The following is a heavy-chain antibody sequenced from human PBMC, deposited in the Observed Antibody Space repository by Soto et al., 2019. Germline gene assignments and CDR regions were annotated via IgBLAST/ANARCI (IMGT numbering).Heavy chain of an antibody. D-gene: IGHD6-6*01. CDR3: ARDEISSSSRVWYFDL. CDR1: GFTFSSYA. CDR2: ISYDGSNK. V-gene: IGHV3-30-3*01. Sequence: QVQLVESGGGVVQPGRSLRLSCAASGFTFSSYAMHWVRQAPGKGLEWVAVISYDGSNKYYADSVKGRFTISRDNSKNTLYLQMNSLRAEDTAVYYCARDEISSSSRVWYFDLWGRGTLVTVSS. J-gene: IGHJ2*01.